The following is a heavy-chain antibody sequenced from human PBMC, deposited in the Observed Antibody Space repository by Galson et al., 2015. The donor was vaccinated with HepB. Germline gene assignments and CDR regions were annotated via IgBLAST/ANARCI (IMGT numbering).Heavy chain of an antibody. CDR2: ISGSGGST. J-gene: IGHJ4*02. Sequence: SLRLSCAASGFTFSNYAMSWVRQAPGKGLEWVSAISGSGGSTYYADSVKGRFTISRDNSKNTLFLQMNSLRAEDTAVYYCANDRQWLHSYYFDYWGQGTLVTVSS. CDR1: GFTFSNYA. D-gene: IGHD6-19*01. CDR3: ANDRQWLHSYYFDY. V-gene: IGHV3-23*01.